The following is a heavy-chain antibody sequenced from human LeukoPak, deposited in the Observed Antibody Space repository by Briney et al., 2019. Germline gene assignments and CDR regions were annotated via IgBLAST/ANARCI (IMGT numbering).Heavy chain of an antibody. CDR1: GFTFSSYS. V-gene: IGHV3-21*01. D-gene: IGHD4-17*01. Sequence: PGGSLTLSCAASGFTFSSYSMNWVRHAPGKGLEWVSSISSSSSYIYYADSVKGRFTISRDNAKNSLYLQMNSLRAEDTAVYYCAREKIQDYGDYDAFDIWGQGTMVTVSS. CDR3: AREKIQDYGDYDAFDI. CDR2: ISSSSSYI. J-gene: IGHJ3*02.